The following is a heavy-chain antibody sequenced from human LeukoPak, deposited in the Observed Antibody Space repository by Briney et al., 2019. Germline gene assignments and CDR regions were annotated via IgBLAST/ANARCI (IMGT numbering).Heavy chain of an antibody. CDR2: IYYSGST. D-gene: IGHD4-17*01. Sequence: SETLSLTCTVSGGSISSYYWKWIRQPPGKGLEWIGYIYYSGSTNYNPSLKSRVTISVDTSKNQFSPKLNSVTAADTAVYYCARAYGAFPYYMDVWGKGTTVTVSS. CDR1: GGSISSYY. J-gene: IGHJ6*03. V-gene: IGHV4-59*01. CDR3: ARAYGAFPYYMDV.